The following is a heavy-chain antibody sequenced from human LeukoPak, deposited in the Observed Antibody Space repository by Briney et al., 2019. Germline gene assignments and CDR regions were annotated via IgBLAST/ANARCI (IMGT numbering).Heavy chain of an antibody. CDR1: GFTVSSNY. CDR3: ARGLDYGDYFDC. D-gene: IGHD4-17*01. V-gene: IGHV3-53*01. Sequence: PGGSLILSCAASGFTVSSNYMSWVRQAPGKGLEWVSVFYSVGSTYYADSVKGRFTISRDNSKNTLYLQMNSLRAEDTAVYYCARGLDYGDYFDCWGQGTLVTVSS. CDR2: FYSVGST. J-gene: IGHJ4*02.